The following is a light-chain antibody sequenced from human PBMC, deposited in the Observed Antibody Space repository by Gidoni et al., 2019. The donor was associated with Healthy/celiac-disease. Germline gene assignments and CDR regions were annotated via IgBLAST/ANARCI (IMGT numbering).Light chain of an antibody. Sequence: SELPPPPPRSCSPGQTASITCSGDQLGDKYACWYQQKPGQSPVLVIYQDSKRPSGIPERFSGSNSGNTATLTISGTQAMDEADYYCQAWDSSTVVFGGGTKLTVL. V-gene: IGLV3-1*01. CDR2: QDS. CDR1: QLGDKY. CDR3: QAWDSSTVV. J-gene: IGLJ2*01.